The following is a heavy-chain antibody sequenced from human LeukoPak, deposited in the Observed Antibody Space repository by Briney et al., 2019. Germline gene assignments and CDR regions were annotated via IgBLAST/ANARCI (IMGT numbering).Heavy chain of an antibody. CDR3: ARVGEEVGATGWFDP. CDR1: GGSFSGYY. CDR2: INHSGST. Sequence: SETLSLTCAVYGGSFSGYYWSWIRQPPGKGLEWIGEINHSGSTNYNPSLKSRVTMSVDTSKNQFSLKLSSVTAADTAVYYCARVGEEVGATGWFDPWGQGTLVTVSS. V-gene: IGHV4-34*01. J-gene: IGHJ5*02. D-gene: IGHD1-26*01.